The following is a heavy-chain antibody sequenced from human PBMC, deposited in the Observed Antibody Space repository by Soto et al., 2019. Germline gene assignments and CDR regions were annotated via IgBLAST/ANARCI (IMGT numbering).Heavy chain of an antibody. Sequence: EVQLVESGGGLVKPGGSLRLSCGASGFIFSSFTMNWDRQAPGKGLEWFSSISSSSSYIYYADLVKGRFTISRDNAKNSLYLQMNSLRIEDTAVYYCVKGLGGPGGQGTLVTVSS. CDR3: VKGLGGP. V-gene: IGHV3-21*02. CDR1: GFIFSSFT. CDR2: ISSSSSYI. J-gene: IGHJ5*02.